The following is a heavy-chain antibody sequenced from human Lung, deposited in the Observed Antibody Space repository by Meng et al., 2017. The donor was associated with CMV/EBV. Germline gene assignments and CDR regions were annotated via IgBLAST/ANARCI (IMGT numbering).Heavy chain of an antibody. D-gene: IGHD2-2*01. Sequence: GSLRLSCAASGFTFSSYAMHWVRQAPGKGLEWVAVISYDGSNKYYADSVKGRFTISRDNSKNTLYLQMNSLRAEDTAVYYCARTPKDIVVVPADSFYFDYWGQGTLVTVSS. CDR3: ARTPKDIVVVPADSFYFDY. CDR2: ISYDGSNK. V-gene: IGHV3-30-3*01. CDR1: GFTFSSYA. J-gene: IGHJ4*02.